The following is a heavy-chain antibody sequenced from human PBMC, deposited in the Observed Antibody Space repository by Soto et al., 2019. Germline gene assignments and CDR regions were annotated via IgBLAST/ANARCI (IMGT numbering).Heavy chain of an antibody. CDR1: GGSLSGYY. D-gene: IGHD5-12*01. CDR2: VKDGGHT. CDR3: ARGQEGVVATH. V-gene: IGHV4-34*01. Sequence: QVQLQQWGAGLLKPSETLSLNCAVTGGSLSGYYWSWIRQPPGKGLEWIGEVKDGGHTNYSPSLRGRFTISSATSNNQFSLRLNSVTAADTGVYYCARGQEGVVATHWDQGSLVTVSS. J-gene: IGHJ4*02.